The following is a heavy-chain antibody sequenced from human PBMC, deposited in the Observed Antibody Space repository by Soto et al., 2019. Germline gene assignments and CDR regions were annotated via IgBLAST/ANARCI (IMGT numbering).Heavy chain of an antibody. D-gene: IGHD1-26*01. V-gene: IGHV5-51*01. CDR3: ARQEGGTSGYYYYYYMDV. Sequence: PGESLKISCKGSGYSFTSYWIGWVRQMPGKSLEWMGIIYPGDSDTRYSPSFQGQVTISADKSISTAYLQWSSLKASDTAMYYCARQEGGTSGYYYYYYMDVWGKGTTVTVAS. CDR1: GYSFTSYW. J-gene: IGHJ6*03. CDR2: IYPGDSDT.